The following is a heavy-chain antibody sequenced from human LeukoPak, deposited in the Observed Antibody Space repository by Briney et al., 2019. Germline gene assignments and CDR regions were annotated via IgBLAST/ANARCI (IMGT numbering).Heavy chain of an antibody. CDR2: IKQDGSEK. J-gene: IGHJ3*02. V-gene: IGHV3-7*01. D-gene: IGHD3-16*01. CDR1: GFTFSNAW. CDR3: ARVTGDYDYIWGSYPSVDAFDI. Sequence: PGGSLRLSCAASGFTFSNAWMSWVRQAPGKGLEWVANIKQDGSEKYYVDSVKGRFTISRDNAKNSLYLQMNSLRAEDTAVYYCARVTGDYDYIWGSYPSVDAFDIWGQGTMVTVSS.